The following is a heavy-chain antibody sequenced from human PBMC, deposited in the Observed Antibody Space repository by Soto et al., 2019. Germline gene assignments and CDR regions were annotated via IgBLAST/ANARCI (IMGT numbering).Heavy chain of an antibody. Sequence: ASVKVSCKASGYTFTSYAMHWVRQAPGQRLEWMGWINAGNGKAKYSEKFQGRVTITRDTSASTAYLELSSLRSEDTAVYYCARDPSYYGMDVWGQGTTVTVSS. CDR2: INAGNGKA. J-gene: IGHJ6*02. CDR1: GYTFTSYA. CDR3: ARDPSYYGMDV. V-gene: IGHV1-3*01.